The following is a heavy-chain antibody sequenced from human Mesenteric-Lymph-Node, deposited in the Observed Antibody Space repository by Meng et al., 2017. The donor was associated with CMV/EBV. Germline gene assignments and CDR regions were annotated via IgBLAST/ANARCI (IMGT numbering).Heavy chain of an antibody. D-gene: IGHD1-26*01. CDR3: YMGHYSGA. J-gene: IGHJ5*02. V-gene: IGHV3-7*01. CDR2: IEDNGSGV. CDR1: GFTFSNFW. Sequence: GGSLRLSCAASGFTFSNFWMNWVRQAPGKGLEWVANIEDNGSGVYYVDSVQGRFTISRDNARNALYLQMDSLRVEDTAVYYCYMGHYSGAWGQGTLVTVSS.